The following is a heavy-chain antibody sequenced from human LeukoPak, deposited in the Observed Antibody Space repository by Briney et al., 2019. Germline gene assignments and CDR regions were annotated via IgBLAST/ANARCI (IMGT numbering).Heavy chain of an antibody. V-gene: IGHV3-30*18. D-gene: IGHD5/OR15-5a*01. Sequence: PGRSLRLFCAASGFTFSSYGMHWVRQAPGKGLEWVAVISYDGSHKYYGDSVKGRFTISRDNSKNTLYLQMNSLRTEDTAVYYCAKVLSVYDYFGSWGQGTLVTVSS. CDR1: GFTFSSYG. CDR3: AKVLSVYDYFGS. J-gene: IGHJ4*02. CDR2: ISYDGSHK.